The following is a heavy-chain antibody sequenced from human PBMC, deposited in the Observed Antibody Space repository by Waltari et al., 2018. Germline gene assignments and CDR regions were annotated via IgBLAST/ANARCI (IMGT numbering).Heavy chain of an antibody. CDR1: GYTFNTYD. CDR3: ARGPRYCSSTSCSYYYYMDI. J-gene: IGHJ6*03. V-gene: IGHV1-8*02. D-gene: IGHD2-2*01. Sequence: QVQLVQSGAEVKKPGASVKVSCKASGYTFNTYDINWVRQAAGQGLGWMGWMNPNTGNTGYAQKFQGRVTMTRNTSIRTAYMELSGLSSEDTAVYYCARGPRYCSSTSCSYYYYMDIWGKGTTVTVSS. CDR2: MNPNTGNT.